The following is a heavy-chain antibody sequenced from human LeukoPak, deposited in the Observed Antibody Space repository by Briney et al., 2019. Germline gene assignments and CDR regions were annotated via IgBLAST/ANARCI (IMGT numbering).Heavy chain of an antibody. CDR3: AKDLESITIFGAVWEYFDY. CDR2: ISGSGGST. J-gene: IGHJ4*02. CDR1: GFTFSSYA. V-gene: IGHV3-23*01. D-gene: IGHD3-3*01. Sequence: ESGGSLRLSCAASGFTFSSYAMSWVRQAPGKGLEWVSAISGSGGSTYYADSVKGRFTISRDNSKNTLYLQMNSLRAEDTAVYYCAKDLESITIFGAVWEYFDYWGQGTLVTVSS.